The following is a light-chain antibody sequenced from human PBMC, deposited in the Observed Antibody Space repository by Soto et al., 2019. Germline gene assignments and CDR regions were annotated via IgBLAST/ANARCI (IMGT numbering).Light chain of an antibody. J-gene: IGLJ2*01. CDR2: ETS. CDR3: FLVDGGAVV. V-gene: IGLV7-46*01. Sequence: QTVVTQEPSLTVSPGGTVTLTCGSSTGTVTSGHYPYWFQQKPGQAPRTLIYETSNRHSWTPVRFSGFLLGGKAALTLSGAQPEDEADYYCFLVDGGAVVFGGGTKLTVL. CDR1: TGTVTSGHY.